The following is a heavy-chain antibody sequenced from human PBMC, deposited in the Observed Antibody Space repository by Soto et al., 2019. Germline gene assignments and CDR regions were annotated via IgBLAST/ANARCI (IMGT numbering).Heavy chain of an antibody. CDR1: ADTFSNYA. V-gene: IGHV1-69*06. Sequence: SVKVSCKASADTFSNYALSWVRQAPGQGLEWMGGIIPTSGRADYAQRFQGRVTITADKSTSTAYMDLSSLRSDATAVYYCAVLVTTTPPAYLVEGTLVTVSS. CDR2: IIPTSGRA. CDR3: AVLVTTTPPAY. J-gene: IGHJ4*01. D-gene: IGHD5-12*01.